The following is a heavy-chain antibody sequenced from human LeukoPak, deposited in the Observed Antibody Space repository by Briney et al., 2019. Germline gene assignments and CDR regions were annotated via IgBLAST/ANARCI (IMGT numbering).Heavy chain of an antibody. J-gene: IGHJ5*02. CDR2: TYYSGSA. V-gene: IGHV4-31*03. CDR3: ARGPVADL. CDR1: GASISSGAYY. Sequence: PSETLSLTCTVSGASISSGAYYWSWIRQHPGKGLEWIGYTYYSGSAYYNPSLKSRLSISVDTSKNQFSLRLSSVTAADTAVYYCARGPVADLWGQGTLVTVS.